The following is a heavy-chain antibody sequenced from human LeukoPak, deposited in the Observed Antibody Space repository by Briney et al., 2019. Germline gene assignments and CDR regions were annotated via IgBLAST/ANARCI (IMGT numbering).Heavy chain of an antibody. Sequence: PGGSLRLSCAASGFTFSSYSMNWVRQAPGKGLEWVSSISSSSSYIYYADSVKGRFTTSRDNSKDTLYLQMDSLGAEDTAVYYCAKGSTSARPYYFDYWGQGILVTVSS. CDR3: AKGSTSARPYYFDY. D-gene: IGHD1-26*01. CDR1: GFTFSSYS. CDR2: ISSSSSYI. J-gene: IGHJ4*02. V-gene: IGHV3-21*04.